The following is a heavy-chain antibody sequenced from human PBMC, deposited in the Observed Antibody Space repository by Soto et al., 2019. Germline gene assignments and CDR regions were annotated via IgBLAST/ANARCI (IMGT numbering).Heavy chain of an antibody. CDR1: GFTFSSYW. CDR3: AREFETMVRGRGLWNAINYYYYMDV. CDR2: IKQDGSEK. Sequence: EVQLVESGGGLVQPGGSLRLSCAASGFTFSSYWMTWVRQAPGKGLEWVANIKQDGSEKYYVDSVKGRFTISRDNAKNSLNLQMNSLRAEDTAVYYGAREFETMVRGRGLWNAINYYYYMDVWGKGTPVTVSS. J-gene: IGHJ6*03. V-gene: IGHV3-7*01. D-gene: IGHD3-10*01.